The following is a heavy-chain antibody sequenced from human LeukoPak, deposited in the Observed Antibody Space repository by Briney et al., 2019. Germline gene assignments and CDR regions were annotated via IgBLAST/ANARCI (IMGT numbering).Heavy chain of an antibody. V-gene: IGHV3-48*01. Sequence: GGSLRLSCVGSGFTSIAYALTWARQAPGKGLEWISYISSSGRTTNYADSVKGRFTISRDNAKNSLYLQMNSLRAEDTAVYYCARPAGSGQDDFDAFDIWGQGTMVTVSS. CDR3: ARPAGSGQDDFDAFDI. D-gene: IGHD6-19*01. J-gene: IGHJ3*02. CDR2: ISSSGRTT. CDR1: GFTSIAYA.